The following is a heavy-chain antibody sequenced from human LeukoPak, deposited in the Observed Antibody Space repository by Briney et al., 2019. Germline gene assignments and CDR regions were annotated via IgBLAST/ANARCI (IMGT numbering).Heavy chain of an antibody. CDR3: ARALTTSNELLYCYSDMDV. V-gene: IGHV4-39*07. Sequence: SETLSLTCAVYGGSFSSYYWGWIRQPPGKGLEWIGSIYYSGSTYYNPSLKSRVTISVDTSKNQFSLKLSSVTAADTAVYYCARALTTSNELLYCYSDMDVWGQGTTVTVSS. CDR1: GGSFSSYY. D-gene: IGHD3-9*01. J-gene: IGHJ6*02. CDR2: IYYSGST.